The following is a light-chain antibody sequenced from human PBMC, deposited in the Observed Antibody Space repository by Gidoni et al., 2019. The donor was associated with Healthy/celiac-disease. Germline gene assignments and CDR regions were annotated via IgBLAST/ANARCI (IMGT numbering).Light chain of an antibody. Sequence: DVQMTQSPSSLAASVGGSVTITCRASQSSSSYLNWYQQKPGKAPKLLIYAASSLQSGVPARFSGSGSGTDFTLTISSLQPEDFATYYCQQSYSTPYTFGQXTKLEIK. J-gene: IGKJ2*01. CDR3: QQSYSTPYT. CDR2: AAS. CDR1: QSSSSY. V-gene: IGKV1-39*01.